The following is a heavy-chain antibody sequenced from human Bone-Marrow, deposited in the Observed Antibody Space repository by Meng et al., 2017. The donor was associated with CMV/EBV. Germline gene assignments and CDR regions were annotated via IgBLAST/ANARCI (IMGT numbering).Heavy chain of an antibody. J-gene: IGHJ4*02. CDR3: ARERWVVAAKGDQPQYYFDY. CDR2: VYSGGDTT. CDR1: GFNFIYY. V-gene: IGHV3-66*01. D-gene: IGHD2-15*01. Sequence: GGSLRLSCAASGFNFIYYMSWVRQAPGKGLEWVSVVYSGGDTTYYADSVKGRFTISRDNSRNTVYLYMNNLRAEDTAVYYCARERWVVAAKGDQPQYYFDYWGQGILVTVAS.